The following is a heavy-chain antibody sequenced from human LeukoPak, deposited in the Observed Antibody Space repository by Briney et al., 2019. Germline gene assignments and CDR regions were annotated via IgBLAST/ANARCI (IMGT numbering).Heavy chain of an antibody. D-gene: IGHD1-1*01. Sequence: SETLSLTCSVSGGXITANYWNWIRQPAGKGREWIGRIHYTGVTNSNPSLRSRLTMSADTSNNRVSLQLSSVTAADTAVYYCARDTGLERLGPQFDFWGRGILVTVSS. V-gene: IGHV4-4*07. CDR3: ARDTGLERLGPQFDF. CDR2: IHYTGVT. J-gene: IGHJ4*02. CDR1: GGXITANY.